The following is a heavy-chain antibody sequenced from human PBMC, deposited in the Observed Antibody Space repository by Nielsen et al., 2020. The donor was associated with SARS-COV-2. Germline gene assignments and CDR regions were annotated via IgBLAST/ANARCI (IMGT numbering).Heavy chain of an antibody. D-gene: IGHD2-15*01. CDR1: GFTVTSNS. Sequence: GGSLRLSCAVSGFTVTSNSMNWVRQAPGKGLEWVSVIDSGGSTFYADSVKGRFTISRDNAKNSLYLQMNSLRAEDTAVYYCVGGDIVHPASFDYWGQGTLVTVSS. CDR2: IDSGGST. V-gene: IGHV3-53*01. CDR3: VGGDIVHPASFDY. J-gene: IGHJ4*02.